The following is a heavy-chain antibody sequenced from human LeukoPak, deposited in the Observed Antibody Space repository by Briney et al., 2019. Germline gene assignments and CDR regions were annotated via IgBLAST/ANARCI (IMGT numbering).Heavy chain of an antibody. CDR3: ASLAGYSTSWYPNYFDY. V-gene: IGHV5-51*01. CDR2: IYYDDSET. D-gene: IGHD6-13*01. Sequence: GESLKISCKGDGYTFTNYWIVWVRQMPGKGLEWMGVIYYDDSETQYNPSFQGQVTISADKSISTAYLQWSSLKASDTAMYYCASLAGYSTSWYPNYFDYWGQGTLVTVSS. J-gene: IGHJ4*02. CDR1: GYTFTNYW.